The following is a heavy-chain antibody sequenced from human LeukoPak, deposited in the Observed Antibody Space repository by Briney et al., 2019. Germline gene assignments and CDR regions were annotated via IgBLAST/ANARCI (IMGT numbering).Heavy chain of an antibody. D-gene: IGHD2-2*01. Sequence: PSETLSLTCAVYGGSFSGYYWRWIRQPPGKGLEWIGEINHSGSTNYNPSLKSRVTISVDTSKNQFSLKLSSVTAADTAVYYCARAQNCSSTSCYYYGMDVWGQGTTVTVSS. CDR3: ARAQNCSSTSCYYYGMDV. CDR2: INHSGST. V-gene: IGHV4-34*01. CDR1: GGSFSGYY. J-gene: IGHJ6*02.